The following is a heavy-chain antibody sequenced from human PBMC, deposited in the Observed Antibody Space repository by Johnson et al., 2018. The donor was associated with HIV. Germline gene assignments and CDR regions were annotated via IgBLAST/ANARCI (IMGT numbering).Heavy chain of an antibody. CDR1: GFTFSSYW. V-gene: IGHV3-7*01. CDR2: IKQDGSEK. Sequence: VQLVESGGGVVQPGGSLRLSCAASGFTFSSYWMSWVRQAPGKGLEWVANIKQDGSEKYYVDSVKGRFTISRDNAKNSLYLQMNSLRAEDTAVYYCAREGGIAAAGTDAVDIWGQGTMVTVSS. D-gene: IGHD6-13*01. J-gene: IGHJ3*02. CDR3: AREGGIAAAGTDAVDI.